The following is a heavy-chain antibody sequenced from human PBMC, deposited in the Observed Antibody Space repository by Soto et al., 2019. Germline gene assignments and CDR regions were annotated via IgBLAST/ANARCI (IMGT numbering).Heavy chain of an antibody. D-gene: IGHD6-13*01. CDR3: PKGRVGQLAYFDY. CDR2: ISSSGGST. CDR1: GFTFSSFA. V-gene: IGHV3-23*01. Sequence: GSLRLSCAASGFTFSSFAMSWVRQAPGKGLEWVSTISSSGGSTYYADSVKGRFTISRDNSKNTLYLQMNSLRAEDTAVYYCPKGRVGQLAYFDYWGQGTRVTVSS. J-gene: IGHJ4*02.